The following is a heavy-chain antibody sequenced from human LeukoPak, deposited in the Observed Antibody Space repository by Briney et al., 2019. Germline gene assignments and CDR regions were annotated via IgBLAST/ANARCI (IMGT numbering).Heavy chain of an antibody. J-gene: IGHJ4*02. CDR1: GGSFSGYY. D-gene: IGHD3-22*01. V-gene: IGHV4-34*01. Sequence: PSETLSLTCAVYGGSFSGYYWSWIRQPPGKGLEWIGEINHSGSTNYNPSLKSRVTISVDTSKNQFSLKLSSVTAADTAVYYCARLVDYYDSRGYFDYWGQGALVTVSS. CDR3: ARLVDYYDSRGYFDY. CDR2: INHSGST.